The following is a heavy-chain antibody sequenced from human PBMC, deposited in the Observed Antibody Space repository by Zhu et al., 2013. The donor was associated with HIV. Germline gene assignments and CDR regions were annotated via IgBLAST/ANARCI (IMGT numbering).Heavy chain of an antibody. D-gene: IGHD2-2*01. J-gene: IGHJ5*02. V-gene: IGHV1-46*01. Sequence: XQLVQSGAEVKKPGSSVKVSCKASGGTFSSYTISWVRQAPGQGLEWMGIINPSGGSTSYAQKFQGRVTMTRDTSTSTVYMELSSLRSEDTAVYYCARVYCSSTSCYGDGDWFDPWGQGTLVTVSS. CDR1: GGTFSSYT. CDR2: INPSGGST. CDR3: ARVYCSSTSCYGDGDWFDP.